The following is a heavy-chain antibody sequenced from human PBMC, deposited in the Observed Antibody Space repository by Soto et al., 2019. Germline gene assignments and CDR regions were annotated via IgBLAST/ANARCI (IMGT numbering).Heavy chain of an antibody. Sequence: SETLSLTCTVSGGSISSSSYYWGWIRQPPGKGLEWIGSIHYSGSTYYNPSLKSRVIISVDTSKNQFSLKLSSVTAADTAVYYCASLGLTDCLSAQHFDYWGQGTLVPVSS. V-gene: IGHV4-39*01. J-gene: IGHJ4*02. CDR1: GGSISSSSYY. CDR3: ASLGLTDCLSAQHFDY. CDR2: IHYSGST. D-gene: IGHD3-9*01.